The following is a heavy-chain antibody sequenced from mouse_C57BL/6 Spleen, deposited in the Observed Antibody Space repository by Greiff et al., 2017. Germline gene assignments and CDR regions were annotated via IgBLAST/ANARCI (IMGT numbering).Heavy chain of an antibody. V-gene: IGHV1-82*01. CDR1: GHAFSSSW. CDR2: IYPGDGDT. D-gene: IGHD1-1*01. Sequence: VKLVESGPELVKPGASVKISCKASGHAFSSSWMNWVKQRPGKGLEWIGRIYPGDGDTNYNGKFKGKATLTADKSSSTAYMQLSSLTSEDSAVYFCARSHYYGSSYGDYWGQGTTLTVSS. CDR3: ARSHYYGSSYGDY. J-gene: IGHJ2*01.